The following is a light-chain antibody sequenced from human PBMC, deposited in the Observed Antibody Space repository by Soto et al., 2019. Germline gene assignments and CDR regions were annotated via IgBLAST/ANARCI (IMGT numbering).Light chain of an antibody. Sequence: EIVMTQSPATLSVSPGERATLSCRASQSVSGNLAWYQQKPGQAPRLLIYGASNRATGIPDRFSGSGSGRDFTLTISGLEPEDFAVYYCQQRRGTFGQGTKVDI. CDR3: QQRRGT. CDR1: QSVSGN. J-gene: IGKJ1*01. CDR2: GAS. V-gene: IGKV3-11*02.